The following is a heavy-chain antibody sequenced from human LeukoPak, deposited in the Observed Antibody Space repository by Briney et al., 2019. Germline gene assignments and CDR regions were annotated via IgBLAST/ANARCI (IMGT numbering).Heavy chain of an antibody. V-gene: IGHV1-18*01. Sequence: ASVKVSCKASGYTFTSYGISWVRQAPGQGLEWMGWISAYNGNTNYAQKLQGRVTMTTDTSTSTAYMELRSLRSDDTAVYYCAREGILSGSYYYYYGMDVWGQGTTVTVSS. D-gene: IGHD2-15*01. CDR3: AREGILSGSYYYYYGMDV. J-gene: IGHJ6*02. CDR2: ISAYNGNT. CDR1: GYTFTSYG.